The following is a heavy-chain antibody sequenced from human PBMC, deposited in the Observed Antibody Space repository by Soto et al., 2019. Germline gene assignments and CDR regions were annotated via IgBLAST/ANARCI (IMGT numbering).Heavy chain of an antibody. CDR2: IYPGDSDT. Sequence: ESLKISCTGSGYSFTSYWIGWVRQMPGKGLEWMGIIYPGDSDTRYSPSFQGQVTISADKSISTAYLQWSSLKASDTAMYYCARLGGYCSSTSSGYYYGMDVWGQGTTVTVSS. D-gene: IGHD2-2*01. J-gene: IGHJ6*02. CDR3: ARLGGYCSSTSSGYYYGMDV. V-gene: IGHV5-51*01. CDR1: GYSFTSYW.